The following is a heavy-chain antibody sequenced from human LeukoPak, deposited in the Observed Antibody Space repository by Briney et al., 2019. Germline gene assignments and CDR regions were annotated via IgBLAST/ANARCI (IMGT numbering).Heavy chain of an antibody. J-gene: IGHJ5*02. D-gene: IGHD3-22*01. CDR1: GGSISGYY. CDR2: IYYSGST. V-gene: IGHV4-39*01. CDR3: ARDSSGSNWFDP. Sequence: SETLSLTCSVSGGSISGYYWSWVRQPPGKGLEWIGSIYYSGSTYYNPSLKSRVTISVDTSKNQFSLKLSSVTAADTAVYYCARDSSGSNWFDPWGQGTLVTVSS.